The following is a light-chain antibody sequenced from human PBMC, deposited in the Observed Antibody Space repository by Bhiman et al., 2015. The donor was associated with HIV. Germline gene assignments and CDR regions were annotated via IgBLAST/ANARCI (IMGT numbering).Light chain of an antibody. J-gene: IGLJ3*02. CDR3: QSYDDDYRV. V-gene: IGLV6-57*01. CDR2: DGY. CDR1: TGNIADNY. Sequence: FTLIQPLSVSESPGKTITISCIRNTGNIADNYVQWYRQRPGGSPTTVIYDGYPEAVWSPCSLLWAPSTGPPTLPPSPSSALKTEDEADYFCQSYDDDYRVFGGGTKVTV.